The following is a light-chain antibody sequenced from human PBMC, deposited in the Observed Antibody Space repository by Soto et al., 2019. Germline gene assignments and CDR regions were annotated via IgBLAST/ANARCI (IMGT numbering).Light chain of an antibody. Sequence: EIVMTQSPATLSVSPGERVTLSCRASQDIRSSLAWYQQKPGQAPRLLIYGASSRATGIPDRFSGSGSGTDFTLTISRLEPEDFAVYYCQQYDSSPRTFGQGTKVDIK. CDR1: QDIRSS. J-gene: IGKJ1*01. CDR3: QQYDSSPRT. CDR2: GAS. V-gene: IGKV3-20*01.